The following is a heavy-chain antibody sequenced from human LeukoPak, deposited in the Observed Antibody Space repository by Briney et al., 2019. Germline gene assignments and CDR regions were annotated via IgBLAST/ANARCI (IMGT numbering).Heavy chain of an antibody. CDR2: ISSSGSTI. D-gene: IGHD3-9*01. Sequence: PGGSLRLSCAASGFTFSDYYMNWVRQTPGKGLEWVSYISSSGSTIYYADSVKGRFTISRDNAKNSLYLQMNFLRAEDTGVYYCARQSFEILTGYYHPFDYWGQGTLVTVSS. J-gene: IGHJ4*02. CDR1: GFTFSDYY. V-gene: IGHV3-11*04. CDR3: ARQSFEILTGYYHPFDY.